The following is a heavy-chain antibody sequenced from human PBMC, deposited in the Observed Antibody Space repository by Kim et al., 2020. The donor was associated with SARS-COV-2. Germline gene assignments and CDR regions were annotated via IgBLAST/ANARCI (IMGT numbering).Heavy chain of an antibody. D-gene: IGHD2-15*01. Sequence: GGSLRLSCAASGFTFSNYWMHWVRQAPGKGMVWISRIAYDGSYTDYADSVEGRFTISRDNAKNTLYLQMNGLRAEDTAVYYCTRDTPLPGQTYDYWGRGT. V-gene: IGHV3-74*01. CDR1: GFTFSNYW. CDR3: TRDTPLPGQTYDY. CDR2: IAYDGSYT. J-gene: IGHJ4*02.